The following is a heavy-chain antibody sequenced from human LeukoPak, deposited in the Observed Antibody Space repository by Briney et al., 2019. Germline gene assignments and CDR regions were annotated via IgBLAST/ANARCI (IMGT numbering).Heavy chain of an antibody. CDR1: GFSFSSYG. Sequence: GGSLRLSCAASGFSFSSYGMHWVRQAPGKGLEWVAVIWYDGTNKYYADSVKGRFTISRDNSKNTLYLQMNSLRAEDTVVYYCARDQRGFSYSKYYFDYWGQGTLVTVSS. CDR2: IWYDGTNK. CDR3: ARDQRGFSYSKYYFDY. D-gene: IGHD5-18*01. V-gene: IGHV3-33*01. J-gene: IGHJ4*02.